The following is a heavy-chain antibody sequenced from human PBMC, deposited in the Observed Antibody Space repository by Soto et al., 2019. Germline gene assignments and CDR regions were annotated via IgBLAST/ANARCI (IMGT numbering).Heavy chain of an antibody. CDR3: ARGGRDSSSWLGHNWFDP. V-gene: IGHV4-39*07. D-gene: IGHD6-13*01. CDR2: INHSGST. Sequence: SETLSLTCTVSGGSISSGGYYWSWIRQHPGKGLEWIGEINHSGSTNYNPSLKSRVTISVDTSKNQFSLKLSSVTAADTAVYYCARGGRDSSSWLGHNWFDPWGQGTLVTVS. J-gene: IGHJ5*02. CDR1: GGSISSGGYY.